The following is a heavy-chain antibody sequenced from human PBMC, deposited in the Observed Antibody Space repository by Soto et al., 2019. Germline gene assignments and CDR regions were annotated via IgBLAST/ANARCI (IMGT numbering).Heavy chain of an antibody. Sequence: QVQLQQWGAGLLKPSETLSLTCGVYGGSFSGYYWSWIRQPPGKGLERIGEINHSGSTNYNPSLKSRVTISVGTSKNQFSLGLSSVTAADTAVYYCERGQGGYKHFDYWGQGTLVTVSS. CDR1: GGSFSGYY. V-gene: IGHV4-34*01. D-gene: IGHD5-12*01. CDR2: INHSGST. J-gene: IGHJ4*02. CDR3: ERGQGGYKHFDY.